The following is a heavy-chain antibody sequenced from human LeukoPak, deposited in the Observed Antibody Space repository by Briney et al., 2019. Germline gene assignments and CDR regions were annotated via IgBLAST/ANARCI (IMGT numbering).Heavy chain of an antibody. Sequence: TSETLSLTCTVSGGSISSSSYYWGWIRQPPGKGMEWIGSIYYSGSTWYNPSLKSRVTVSADTSKNQFSLKLTSVTAADTAVYYCARDRACSNGVCSYFDYWGQGTVVTVSS. J-gene: IGHJ4*02. CDR2: IYYSGST. CDR1: GGSISSSSYY. CDR3: ARDRACSNGVCSYFDY. D-gene: IGHD2-8*01. V-gene: IGHV4-39*01.